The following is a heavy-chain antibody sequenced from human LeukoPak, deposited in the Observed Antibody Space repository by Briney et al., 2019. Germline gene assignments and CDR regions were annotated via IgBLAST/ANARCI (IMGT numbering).Heavy chain of an antibody. D-gene: IGHD3-22*01. J-gene: IGHJ4*02. CDR3: ARGNSNYYDSSGYYPHFDY. V-gene: IGHV1-18*01. Sequence: ASVKVSCKASGYTFTSYGISWVRQAPGQGLEWMGWISAYNGNTNYAQKLQGRVTMTRDMSTSTVYMELSSLRSEDTAVYYCARGNSNYYDSSGYYPHFDYWGQGTLVTVSS. CDR2: ISAYNGNT. CDR1: GYTFTSYG.